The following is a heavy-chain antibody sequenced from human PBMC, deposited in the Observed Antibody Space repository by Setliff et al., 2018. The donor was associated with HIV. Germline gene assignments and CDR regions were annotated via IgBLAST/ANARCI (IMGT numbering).Heavy chain of an antibody. J-gene: IGHJ4*02. Sequence: PSETLSLTCTVSGGSISSDDYSWNWIRQPAGKGLEWSGYIYNSASTSYNPSLKSRVTITVDTSKNQFSLKLSPVTAADTAVYYCARHSPSDYWGQGTLVTVSS. V-gene: IGHV4-61*09. CDR3: ARHSPSDY. CDR2: IYNSAST. CDR1: GGSISSDDYS.